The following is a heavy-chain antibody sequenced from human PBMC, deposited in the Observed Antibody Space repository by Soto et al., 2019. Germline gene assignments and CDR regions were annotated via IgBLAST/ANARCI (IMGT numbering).Heavy chain of an antibody. CDR2: IDAGNGNT. CDR3: AIGKSGYYPLLDY. CDR1: GYTFTTYA. J-gene: IGHJ4*01. V-gene: IGHV1-3*01. D-gene: IGHD3-3*01. Sequence: QVQLVQSGAEVKKPGASVKVSCKASGYTFTTYAVHWVRLAPGQRLEWMGWIDAGNGNTKYSQNFQGKVTITRDTSASTVYMELSSLRSEDTAVYYWAIGKSGYYPLLDYWGHGTLVTVSS.